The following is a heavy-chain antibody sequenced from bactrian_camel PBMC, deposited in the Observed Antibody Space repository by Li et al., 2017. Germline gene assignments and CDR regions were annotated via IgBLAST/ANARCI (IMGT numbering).Heavy chain of an antibody. CDR1: YTVRPNY. D-gene: IGHD5*01. CDR2: ISRGGVA. Sequence: QVQLVESGGGSVQAGGSLRLACAGYTVRPNYMAWFRQAPGKEREAVAVISRGGVALYTKSVQGRFTISQDNAVNTLYLQMNSLKPEDTAMYYCAAAPWSAGDVRGRRDVRCALGGEYPYWGQGTQVTVS. CDR3: AAAPWSAGDVRGRRDVRCALGGEYPY. J-gene: IGHJ4*01. V-gene: IGHV3S55*01.